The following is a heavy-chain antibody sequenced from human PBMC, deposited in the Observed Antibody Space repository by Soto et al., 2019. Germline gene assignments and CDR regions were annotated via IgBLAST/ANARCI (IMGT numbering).Heavy chain of an antibody. CDR2: IRSKAYGGTT. D-gene: IGHD3-3*01. Sequence: GGSLRLSCTASGFTFGDYAMSWFRQAPGKGLEWVGFIRSKAYGGTTEYAASVKGRFTISRDDSKSIAYLQMNSLKTEDTAVYFCAAPNYDFWSGYFFDYWGQGTLVTVSS. CDR1: GFTFGDYA. CDR3: AAPNYDFWSGYFFDY. V-gene: IGHV3-49*03. J-gene: IGHJ4*02.